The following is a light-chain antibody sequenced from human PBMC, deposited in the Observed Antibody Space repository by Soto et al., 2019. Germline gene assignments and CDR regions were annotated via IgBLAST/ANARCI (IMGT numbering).Light chain of an antibody. Sequence: DIQMTQSPSTLSASVGDRFTITCRASQSVSSWLAWFQQKPGKAPKLLIYKASSLQSGVPSRFSGSGSGTEFTLAISSLQPDDFATYYCQQYNSYSFGGGTKVDIK. J-gene: IGKJ4*01. V-gene: IGKV1-5*03. CDR1: QSVSSW. CDR3: QQYNSYS. CDR2: KAS.